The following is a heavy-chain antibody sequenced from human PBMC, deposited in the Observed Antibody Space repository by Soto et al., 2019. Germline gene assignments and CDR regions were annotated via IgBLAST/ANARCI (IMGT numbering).Heavy chain of an antibody. CDR2: IYPGDSDT. Sequence: GESLKISCKGSGYSFTSYWIGWVRQMPGKGLEWMGIIYPGDSDTRYSPSFQGQVTISAVKSISTAYLQWSSLKASDTAMYYCATTVEYSSSSFDYYYMDVWGKGTPVTVSS. J-gene: IGHJ6*03. CDR3: ATTVEYSSSSFDYYYMDV. D-gene: IGHD6-6*01. V-gene: IGHV5-51*01. CDR1: GYSFTSYW.